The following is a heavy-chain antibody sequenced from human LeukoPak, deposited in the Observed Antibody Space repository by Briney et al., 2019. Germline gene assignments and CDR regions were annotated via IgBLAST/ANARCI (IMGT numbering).Heavy chain of an antibody. V-gene: IGHV3-33*01. CDR2: IYSDGSKQ. J-gene: IGHJ4*02. CDR1: GFIFNNYG. D-gene: IGHD3-22*01. Sequence: GGSLRLSCAASGFIFNNYGMHWVRQAPGKGLGWVAVIYSDGSKQNYADSVKGRFTISRDDSKNTVYLQMNSLRAEDTSVYYCARDVRSGYFGYWGQGTLVTVSS. CDR3: ARDVRSGYFGY.